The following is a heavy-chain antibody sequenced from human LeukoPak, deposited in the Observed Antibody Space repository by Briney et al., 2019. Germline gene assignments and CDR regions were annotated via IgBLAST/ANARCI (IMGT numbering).Heavy chain of an antibody. V-gene: IGHV1-69*13. CDR2: IIPIFGTA. Sequence: SVKVSCKASGGTFSSYAISWVRQAPGQGLEWMGGIIPIFGTANYAQKFQGRVTITADESTSTAYMELSSLRSEDTAVYYCARDRGWAGYSYGFYYWGQGTLVTVSS. CDR1: GGTFSSYA. J-gene: IGHJ4*02. CDR3: ARDRGWAGYSYGFYY. D-gene: IGHD5-18*01.